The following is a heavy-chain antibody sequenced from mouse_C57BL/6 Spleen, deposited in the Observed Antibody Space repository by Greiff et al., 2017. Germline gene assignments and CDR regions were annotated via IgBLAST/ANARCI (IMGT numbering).Heavy chain of an antibody. CDR2: ISSGSSTI. CDR3: AMKGYDYDGGDAMDY. V-gene: IGHV5-17*01. CDR1: GFTFSDYG. J-gene: IGHJ4*01. Sequence: EVQLQESGGGLVKPGGSLKLSCAASGFTFSDYGMHWVRQAPEKGLEWVAYISSGSSTIYYADTVKGRFTITRDNAKNTLVLQMTSLRYEDTAMYYCAMKGYDYDGGDAMDYWGQGTSVTVSS. D-gene: IGHD2-4*01.